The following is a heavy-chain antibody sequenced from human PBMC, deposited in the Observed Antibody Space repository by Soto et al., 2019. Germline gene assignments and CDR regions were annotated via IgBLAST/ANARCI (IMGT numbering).Heavy chain of an antibody. CDR2: IYPGDSDT. V-gene: IGHV5-51*01. CDR3: ENLGDVGGDYFDY. D-gene: IGHD1-26*01. Sequence: PGESLKISCKGSGYSFTSYWIGWVRQMPGKGLEWMGIIYPGDSDTRYRPSFQGQVTVSADKSISPAYLQWSSLKASDTAMYYCENLGDVGGDYFDYWGQGTLVTVSS. CDR1: GYSFTSYW. J-gene: IGHJ4*02.